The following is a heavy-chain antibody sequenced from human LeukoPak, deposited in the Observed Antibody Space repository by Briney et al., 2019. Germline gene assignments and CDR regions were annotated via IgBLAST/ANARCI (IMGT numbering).Heavy chain of an antibody. V-gene: IGHV1-2*02. D-gene: IGHD3-22*01. CDR2: INPNSGGT. CDR3: ARSPNHYYDSRGYLGY. CDR1: GYTFTSYA. J-gene: IGHJ4*02. Sequence: VASVKVSCKASGYTFTSYAMNWVRQAPGQGLEWMGWINPNSGGTNYAQKFQGRVTMTRDTSISTAYMELSRLRSDDTAVYYCARSPNHYYDSRGYLGYWGQGTLVTVSS.